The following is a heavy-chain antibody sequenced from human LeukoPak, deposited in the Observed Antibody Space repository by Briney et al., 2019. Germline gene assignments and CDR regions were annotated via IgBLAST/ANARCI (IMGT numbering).Heavy chain of an antibody. CDR3: ARLFYYDSSGPPS. CDR2: IYYSGST. CDR1: GGSIRSSKYY. D-gene: IGHD3-22*01. V-gene: IGHV4-39*01. Sequence: SETLSLTCNVFGGSIRSSKYYWGWIRQPPGKGLEWIGSIYYSGSTYYNPSLKSRVTISVDTSNHQFSLKVRSATATDTAVYYCARLFYYDSSGPPSWGQGTLVTVSS. J-gene: IGHJ5*02.